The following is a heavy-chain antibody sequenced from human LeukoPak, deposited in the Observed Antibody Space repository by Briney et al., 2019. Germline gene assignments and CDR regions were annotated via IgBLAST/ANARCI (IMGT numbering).Heavy chain of an antibody. Sequence: PGGSLRLFCAASGVTFSSYGTHWVRQAPGKGLERVAFIRYDGTNKYYADSVKGQFTISRDNSKNTLDLQMNSLRAEETAVYYCSKDMDVGDYGSGDFDYCGQGTLVTVSS. D-gene: IGHD3-10*01. CDR3: SKDMDVGDYGSGDFDY. CDR1: GVTFSSYG. V-gene: IGHV3-30*02. J-gene: IGHJ4*02. CDR2: IRYDGTNK.